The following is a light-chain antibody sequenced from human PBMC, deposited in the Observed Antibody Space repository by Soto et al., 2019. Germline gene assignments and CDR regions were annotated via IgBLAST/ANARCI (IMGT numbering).Light chain of an antibody. J-gene: IGKJ4*01. CDR2: DTS. V-gene: IGKV3-15*01. CDR1: QGIGDT. CDR3: QPYNNWPLT. Sequence: EVVMRQSPATLSVSPGEGATPSCRASQGIGDTLAWYQHKPGQTPRLLIYDTSTRATGVPTRFSGSRTGAEFTLTINSLQSEDFAVYYCQPYNNWPLTFGGGTKVDIK.